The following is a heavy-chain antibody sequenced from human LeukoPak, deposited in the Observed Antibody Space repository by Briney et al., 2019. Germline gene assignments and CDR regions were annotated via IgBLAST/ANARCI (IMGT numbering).Heavy chain of an antibody. V-gene: IGHV3-23*01. J-gene: IGHJ4*02. D-gene: IGHD3-22*01. CDR3: ARDPSRPYYYDSSGYYSPTEN. Sequence: GGSLRLSCAASGFAFSSYAMSWVRQAPGKGLEWVSAISGSGGSTYYADSVKGRFTISRDNSKNTLYLQMNSLRAEDTAVYYCARDPSRPYYYDSSGYYSPTENWGQGTLVTVSS. CDR2: ISGSGGST. CDR1: GFAFSSYA.